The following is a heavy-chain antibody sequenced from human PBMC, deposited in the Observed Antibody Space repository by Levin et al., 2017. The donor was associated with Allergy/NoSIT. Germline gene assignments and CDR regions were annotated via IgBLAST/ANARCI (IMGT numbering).Heavy chain of an antibody. CDR1: GFTFSSYA. CDR3: AKGEEVSDFWCDY. J-gene: IGHJ4*02. D-gene: IGHD3-3*01. Sequence: SGGSLRLSCAASGFTFSSYAMSWVRQAPGKGLEWVSAISGSGGSTYYADSVKGRFTISRDNSKNTLYLQMNSLRAEDTAVYYCAKGEEVSDFWCDYWGQGTLVTVSS. CDR2: ISGSGGST. V-gene: IGHV3-23*01.